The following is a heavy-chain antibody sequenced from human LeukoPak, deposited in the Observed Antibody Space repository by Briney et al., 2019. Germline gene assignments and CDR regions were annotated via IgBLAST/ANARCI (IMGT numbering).Heavy chain of an antibody. CDR3: ARDTYDILTGYPNWFDP. CDR2: INPNSGGT. J-gene: IGHJ5*02. CDR1: GYTFTGYY. D-gene: IGHD3-9*01. Sequence: ASVKVSCKDSGYTFTGYYMHWVRQAPGQGLEWMGWINPNSGGTNYAQKFQGRVTMTRDTSISTAYMELSRLRSDDTAVYYCARDTYDILTGYPNWFDPWGQGTLVTVSS. V-gene: IGHV1-2*02.